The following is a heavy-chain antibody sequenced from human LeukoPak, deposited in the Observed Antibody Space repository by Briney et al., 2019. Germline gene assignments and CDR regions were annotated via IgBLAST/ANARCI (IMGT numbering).Heavy chain of an antibody. CDR1: GFSFSSYG. CDR2: ISYDGSNK. Sequence: TGRSLRLSCAASGFSFSSYGMHWVRQPPGKGLEWVAFISYDGSNKYYADFVKGRFTISRDNSQNTVYLQMNSLRGEDTAVYYCARDGTSYDMDVWGQGTTVTVSS. D-gene: IGHD1-1*01. CDR3: ARDGTSYDMDV. V-gene: IGHV3-30*03. J-gene: IGHJ6*02.